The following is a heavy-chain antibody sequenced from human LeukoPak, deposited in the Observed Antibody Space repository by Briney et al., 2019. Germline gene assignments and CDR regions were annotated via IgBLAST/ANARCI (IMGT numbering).Heavy chain of an antibody. Sequence: SVKVSCKASGGTFSSYAISRVRQAPGQGLEWMGRIIPIFGIASYAQKFQGRVTITADKSTSTAYMELSSLRSEDTAVYYCARAPIYGSASDIWGQGTMVTVSS. CDR1: GGTFSSYA. V-gene: IGHV1-69*04. D-gene: IGHD3-10*01. CDR2: IIPIFGIA. J-gene: IGHJ3*02. CDR3: ARAPIYGSASDI.